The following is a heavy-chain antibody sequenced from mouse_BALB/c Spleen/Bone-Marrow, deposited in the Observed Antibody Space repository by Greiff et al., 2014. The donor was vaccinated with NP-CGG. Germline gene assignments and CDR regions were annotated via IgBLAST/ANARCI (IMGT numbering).Heavy chain of an antibody. CDR3: ARRVNWDWFAY. Sequence: VQLQQSGAELAKPGASVKMSCKASGYTFTSYWMHWVKQRPGQGLEWIGYINPSTGYTDYNQKFKDKATLTADKSSSTAYMQLSSLTSEDAAVYYCARRVNWDWFAYWGQGTLVTVSA. V-gene: IGHV1-7*01. D-gene: IGHD4-1*01. CDR1: GYTFTSYW. J-gene: IGHJ3*01. CDR2: INPSTGYT.